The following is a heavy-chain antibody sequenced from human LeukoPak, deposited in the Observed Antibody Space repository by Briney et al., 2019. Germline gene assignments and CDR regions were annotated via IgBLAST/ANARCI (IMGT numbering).Heavy chain of an antibody. D-gene: IGHD3-22*01. V-gene: IGHV1-8*01. CDR2: MNPNSGNT. CDR1: GYTFTSYD. Sequence: ASVKVSCKASGYTFTSYDISWVRQATGQGLEWMGWMNPNSGNTGYAQKFQGRVTMTRNTSISTAYMELSSLRSEDTAVYYCARGPNYYDSSGYYVPPYYYYGMDVWGQGTTVTVSS. CDR3: ARGPNYYDSSGYYVPPYYYYGMDV. J-gene: IGHJ6*02.